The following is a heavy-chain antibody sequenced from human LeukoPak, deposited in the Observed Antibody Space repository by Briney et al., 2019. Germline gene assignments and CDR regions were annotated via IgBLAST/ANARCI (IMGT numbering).Heavy chain of an antibody. V-gene: IGHV1-2*02. CDR1: GYTFTGYY. Sequence: GASVKVSCKAPGYTFTGYYMHWVRQAPGQGLEWMGWINPNSGGTNYAQKFQGRVTMTRDTSISTAYMELSRLRSDDTAVYYCARSTYYYDSSGYYYYWGQGTLVTVSS. J-gene: IGHJ4*02. D-gene: IGHD3-22*01. CDR2: INPNSGGT. CDR3: ARSTYYYDSSGYYYY.